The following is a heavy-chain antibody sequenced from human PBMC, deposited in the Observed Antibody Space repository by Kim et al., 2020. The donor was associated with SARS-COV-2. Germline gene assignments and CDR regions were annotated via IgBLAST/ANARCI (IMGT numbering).Heavy chain of an antibody. Sequence: GGSLRLSCAASGFSFSSYGMHWVRQAPGKGLEWVGVISNDATNSYCADSVKGRFTISRDSAKNMLYLQMTGLRAEDTAVYYCARQRADFYYYFGMDLWGQGTTVIVSS. J-gene: IGHJ6*02. CDR3: ARQRADFYYYFGMDL. CDR2: ISNDATNS. V-gene: IGHV3-30*03. CDR1: GFSFSSYG.